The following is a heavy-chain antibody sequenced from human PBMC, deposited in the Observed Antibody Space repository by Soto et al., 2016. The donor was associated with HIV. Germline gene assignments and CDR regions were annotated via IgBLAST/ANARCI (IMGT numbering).Heavy chain of an antibody. V-gene: IGHV3-23*01. CDR3: AKDRITMIRGQDY. CDR2: ISGSGGST. D-gene: IGHD3-10*01. CDR1: GFTFSNSA. J-gene: IGHJ4*02. Sequence: EVQLLESGGGLVQPEGSLRLSCAASGFTFSNSAMSWVRQAPGKGLEWVSGISGSGGSTYYADSVKGRFTISRDNSKSTLYLQVSSLRVEDTAVYYCAKDRITMIRGQDYWGQGTQVTVSS.